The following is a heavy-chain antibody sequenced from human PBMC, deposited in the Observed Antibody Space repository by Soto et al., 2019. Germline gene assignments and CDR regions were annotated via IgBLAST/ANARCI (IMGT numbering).Heavy chain of an antibody. CDR3: ARSEQWLEGNWFDP. J-gene: IGHJ5*02. CDR1: GGSISSGGYY. D-gene: IGHD6-19*01. Sequence: PSETLSLTCTVSGGSISSGGYYWSWIRQHPGKGLEWIGYIYYSGSTYYNPSLKSRVTISVDTSKNQFSLELSSVTAADTAVYYCARSEQWLEGNWFDPWGQGTLVTVSS. CDR2: IYYSGST. V-gene: IGHV4-31*03.